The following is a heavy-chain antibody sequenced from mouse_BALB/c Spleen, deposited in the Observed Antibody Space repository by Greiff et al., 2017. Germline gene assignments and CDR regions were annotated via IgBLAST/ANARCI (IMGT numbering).Heavy chain of an antibody. Sequence: VKLVESGPGLVAPSQSLSITCTVSGFSLTGYGVNWVRQPPGKGLEWLGMIWGDGSTDYNSALKSRLSISKDNSKSQVFLKMNSLQTDDTARYYCAREVYYYGSPYYAMDYWGQGTSVTVSS. D-gene: IGHD1-1*01. CDR2: IWGDGST. V-gene: IGHV2-6-7*01. J-gene: IGHJ4*01. CDR3: AREVYYYGSPYYAMDY. CDR1: GFSLTGYG.